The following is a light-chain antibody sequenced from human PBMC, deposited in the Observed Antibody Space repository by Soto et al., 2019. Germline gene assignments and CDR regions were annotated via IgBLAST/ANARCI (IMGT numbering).Light chain of an antibody. Sequence: QSVLTQPPSVSGTPGQRVNISCSGSSSNIGRDYVYWYQQFPGTAPKLLIYRGNQRPSGVPDRCSCSKSGTSASLAISGLRYDDESDYYCVAWYDSLSGYVFGTGTKLTVL. CDR3: VAWYDSLSGYV. CDR2: RGN. CDR1: SSNIGRDY. J-gene: IGLJ1*01. V-gene: IGLV1-47*01.